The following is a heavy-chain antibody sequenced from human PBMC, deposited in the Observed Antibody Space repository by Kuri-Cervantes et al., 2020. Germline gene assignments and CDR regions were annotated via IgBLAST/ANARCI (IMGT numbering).Heavy chain of an antibody. V-gene: IGHV3-72*01. CDR3: ARGGLYFDNSGYDY. D-gene: IGHD3-22*01. CDR1: GFTFSDHY. CDR2: ARNKANSYTT. J-gene: IGHJ4*02. Sequence: GGSLRLSCAASGFTFSDHYMDWVRQAPGKGLEWVGRARNKANSYTTEYAASVKGRFTISTDDSKNSLYLQMNSLKTEDTAVYYCARGGLYFDNSGYDYWGQGTLVTVSS.